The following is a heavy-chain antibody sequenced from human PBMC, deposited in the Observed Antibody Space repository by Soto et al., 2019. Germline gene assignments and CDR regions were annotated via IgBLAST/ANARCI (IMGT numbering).Heavy chain of an antibody. CDR3: TKAPVVWGSSWYFDL. CDR2: ISGSGGST. J-gene: IGHJ2*01. D-gene: IGHD7-27*01. Sequence: GGSLDLSCRPPGFRFGNSAMTWVRPAPGKGLECVSSISGSGGSTYYADSVKGRFTISRDNSKNTLYLQMNIVGAEDTAVYYCTKAPVVWGSSWYFDLWGRGTLVTVSS. CDR1: GFRFGNSA. V-gene: IGHV3-23*01.